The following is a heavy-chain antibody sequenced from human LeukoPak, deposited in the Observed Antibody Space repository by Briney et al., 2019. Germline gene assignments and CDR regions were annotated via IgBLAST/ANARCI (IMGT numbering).Heavy chain of an antibody. CDR3: ARDQGGDYFLSSYYYYYMDV. CDR1: GYTFTSSG. Sequence: ASEKVSCKASGYTFTSSGISWVRQAPGQGLEWMGWISAYNGNTNYAQKLQGRVTMTTDTSTSTAYMELRSLRSDDTAVYYCARDQGGDYFLSSYYYYYMDVWGKGTTVTVSS. CDR2: ISAYNGNT. D-gene: IGHD4-17*01. J-gene: IGHJ6*03. V-gene: IGHV1-18*01.